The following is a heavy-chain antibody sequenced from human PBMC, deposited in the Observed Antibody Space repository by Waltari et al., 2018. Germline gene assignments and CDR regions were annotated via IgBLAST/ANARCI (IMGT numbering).Heavy chain of an antibody. Sequence: QLQLQESGPGLVKPSETLSLTCTVSGGSISSSSYYWGWIRQPPGKGLEWIGSIYYSGSTYYTPSPKIRVTISVDTSNNQFSLKLSSVTAADTAVYYCARSLRFLEWLLSSMDVWGQGTTVTVSS. CDR3: ARSLRFLEWLLSSMDV. V-gene: IGHV4-39*01. CDR1: GGSISSSSYY. CDR2: IYYSGST. D-gene: IGHD3-3*01. J-gene: IGHJ6*02.